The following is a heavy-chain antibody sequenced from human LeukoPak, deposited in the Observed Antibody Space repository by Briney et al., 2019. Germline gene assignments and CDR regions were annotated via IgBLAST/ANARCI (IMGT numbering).Heavy chain of an antibody. J-gene: IGHJ3*02. CDR2: ISGSGGST. V-gene: IGHV3-23*01. CDR1: GFTFSSYA. CDR3: AKDSFFNWNDHDAFDI. D-gene: IGHD1-20*01. Sequence: SGGSLRLSCAASGFTFSSYAMSWVRQAPGKGLEWVSAISGSGGSTYYADSVKGRFTISRDNSKNTLYLQMNSLRAEDTAVYYCAKDSFFNWNDHDAFDIWGQGTMVTVSS.